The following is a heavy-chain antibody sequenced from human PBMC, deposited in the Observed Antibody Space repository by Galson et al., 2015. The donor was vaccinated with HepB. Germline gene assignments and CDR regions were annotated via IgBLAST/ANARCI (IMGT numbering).Heavy chain of an antibody. J-gene: IGHJ4*02. Sequence: SLRLSCAASGFSFSDYWMSWVRQAPGKGLEWVANIKQDGSEKNYGGFVKGRFTISRDNARNSVYLQMNNLRVGDTAVYYCARDEGWGVVPVAPHYWGQGALVTVSS. V-gene: IGHV3-7*05. D-gene: IGHD2-2*01. CDR2: IKQDGSEK. CDR1: GFSFSDYW. CDR3: ARDEGWGVVPVAPHY.